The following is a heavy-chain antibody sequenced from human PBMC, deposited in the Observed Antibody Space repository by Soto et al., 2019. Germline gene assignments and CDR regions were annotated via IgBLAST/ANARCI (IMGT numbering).Heavy chain of an antibody. V-gene: IGHV4-34*01. J-gene: IGHJ6*03. D-gene: IGHD6-13*01. CDR3: ARHGSWSRVGLGLHVWGYYMDV. CDR1: GGSFSGYY. CDR2: INHSGST. Sequence: SETLSLTCAVYGGSFSGYYWSWIRQPPGKGLEWIGEINHSGSTNYNPSLKSRVTISVDTSKNQFSLKLSSVTAADTAVYYCARHGSWSRVGLGLHVWGYYMDVWGKGTTVTVSS.